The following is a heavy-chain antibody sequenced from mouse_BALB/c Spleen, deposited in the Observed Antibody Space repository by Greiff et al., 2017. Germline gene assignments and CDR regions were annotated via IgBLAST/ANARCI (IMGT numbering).Heavy chain of an antibody. Sequence: EVKLMESGGGLVKPGGSLKLSCAASGFTFSSYAMSWVRQTPEKRLEWVASISSGGSTYYPDSVKGRFTISRDNARNILYLQMSSLRSEDTAMYYCAREGTTAPGDYWGQGTSVTVSS. CDR3: AREGTTAPGDY. D-gene: IGHD1-2*01. J-gene: IGHJ4*01. CDR1: GFTFSSYA. CDR2: ISSGGST. V-gene: IGHV5-6-5*01.